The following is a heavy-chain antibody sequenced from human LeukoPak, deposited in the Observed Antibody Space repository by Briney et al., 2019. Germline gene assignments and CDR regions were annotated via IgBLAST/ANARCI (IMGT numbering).Heavy chain of an antibody. V-gene: IGHV3-33*01. CDR2: IWYDGSNK. CDR1: GFTFSSYG. CDR3: ARDNYDYVWGSHTPADY. J-gene: IGHJ4*02. D-gene: IGHD3-16*01. Sequence: GGSLRLSCAASGFTFSSYGMHWVRQAPGKGLEWVAVIWYDGSNKYYADSVKGRFTISRDNSKNTLYLQMNSLRAEDTAVYYCARDNYDYVWGSHTPADYWGQGTLVTVSS.